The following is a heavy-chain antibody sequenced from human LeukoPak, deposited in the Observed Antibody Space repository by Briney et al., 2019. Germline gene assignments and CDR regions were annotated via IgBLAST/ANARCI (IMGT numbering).Heavy chain of an antibody. CDR3: ARDLIAAAGNNWLDP. D-gene: IGHD6-13*01. V-gene: IGHV4-59*11. CDR2: IYYSGST. Sequence: KASETLSLTCTVSGGSISSHYWSWIRQPPGKGPEWIGYIYYSGSTNYNPSLKSRVTISVDTSKNQFSLKLSSVTAADTAVYYCARDLIAAAGNNWLDPWGQGTLVTVSS. J-gene: IGHJ5*02. CDR1: GGSISSHY.